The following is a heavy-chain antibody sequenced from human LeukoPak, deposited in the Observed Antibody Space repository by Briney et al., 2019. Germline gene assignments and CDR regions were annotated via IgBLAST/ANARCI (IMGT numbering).Heavy chain of an antibody. J-gene: IGHJ5*02. CDR1: GGSFSGYY. V-gene: IGHV4-34*01. D-gene: IGHD4-17*01. Sequence: AETLSLTCAVYGGSFSGYYWSWIRQPPGKGLEWVGEIYHSGSTNYNPCLKSRVTISVDTSKNQFSLKLSSVTAADTAVYYCARGGRLRYCWFDPWGQGTLVTVSS. CDR3: ARGGRLRYCWFDP. CDR2: IYHSGST.